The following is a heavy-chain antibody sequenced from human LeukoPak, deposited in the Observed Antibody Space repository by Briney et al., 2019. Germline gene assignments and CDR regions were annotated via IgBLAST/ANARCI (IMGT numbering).Heavy chain of an antibody. D-gene: IGHD3-10*01. J-gene: IGHJ3*02. CDR1: GFTFSSYA. Sequence: GGSLRLSCAASGFTFSSYAMSWARQAPGKGLEWVSAISASDGRTWYADSVRGRFTTSRDNFKNTLYVQINSLRAEDTAVYYCVRDKRFPDDVFDIWGQGTLVTVSS. CDR3: VRDKRFPDDVFDI. V-gene: IGHV3-23*01. CDR2: ISASDGRT.